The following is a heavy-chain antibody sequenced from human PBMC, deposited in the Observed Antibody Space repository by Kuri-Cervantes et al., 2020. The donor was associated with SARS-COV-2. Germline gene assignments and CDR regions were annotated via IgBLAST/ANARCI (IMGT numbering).Heavy chain of an antibody. CDR1: GGSISSSSYY. D-gene: IGHD4-11*01. CDR2: IYYSGST. J-gene: IGHJ6*02. CDR3: ARHSPLQSYYYYYYGMDV. V-gene: IGHV4-39*01. Sequence: SETLSLTCTVSGGSISSSSYYWGWIRQPPGKGLEWIGSIYYSGSTYYNPPLKSRVTISVDTSKNQFSLKLSSVTAADTAVYYCARHSPLQSYYYYYYGMDVWGQGTTVTVSS.